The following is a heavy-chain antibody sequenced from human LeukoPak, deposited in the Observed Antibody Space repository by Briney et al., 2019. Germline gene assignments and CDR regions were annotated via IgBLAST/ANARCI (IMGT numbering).Heavy chain of an antibody. V-gene: IGHV3-23*01. CDR3: ATGCTGTSCYSPLY. J-gene: IGHJ4*02. CDR1: GFMFSTYA. CDR2: ISGTGGST. Sequence: SGGSLRLSCAGSGFMFSTYAMSWVRQAPGQGLEWISGISGTGGSTYYADSVKGRFTISRDNSKNTLFLQMSSLRGDDTAVYFCATGCTGTSCYSPLYWGQGTLVTVSS. D-gene: IGHD2-8*02.